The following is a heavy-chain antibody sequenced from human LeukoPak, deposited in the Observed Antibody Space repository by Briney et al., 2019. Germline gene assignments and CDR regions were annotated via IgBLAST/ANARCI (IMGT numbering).Heavy chain of an antibody. V-gene: IGHV3-7*02. CDR1: GFTFSSYW. Sequence: GGSLRLSCAASGFTFSSYWMSWVRQAPGKGLEWVANIKQDGSEKYYMDSVKGRFTISRDNAKNSLYLQMNSLRAEDTAVYYCTRGQMPEGLFYWGQGSLVTVSS. CDR2: IKQDGSEK. J-gene: IGHJ4*02. CDR3: TRGQMPEGLFY. D-gene: IGHD2-2*01.